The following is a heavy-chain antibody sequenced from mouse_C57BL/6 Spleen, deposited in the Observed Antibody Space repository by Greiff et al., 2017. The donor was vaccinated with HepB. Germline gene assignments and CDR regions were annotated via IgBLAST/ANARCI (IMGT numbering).Heavy chain of an antibody. CDR3: ARAGLRLYYFDY. CDR1: GYTFTSYW. J-gene: IGHJ2*01. D-gene: IGHD3-2*02. CDR2: IYPGSGST. V-gene: IGHV1-55*01. Sequence: VQLQQPGAELVKPGASVKMSCKASGYTFTSYWITWVKPRPGQGLEWIGDIYPGSGSTNYNEKFKSKATLTVDTSSSTAYMQLSSLTSEDSAVYYCARAGLRLYYFDYWGQGTTLTVSS.